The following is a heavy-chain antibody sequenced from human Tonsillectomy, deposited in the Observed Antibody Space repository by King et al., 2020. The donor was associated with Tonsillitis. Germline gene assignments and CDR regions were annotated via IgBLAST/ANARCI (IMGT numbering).Heavy chain of an antibody. CDR1: GFTFSSYV. CDR2: ISDSGGIT. V-gene: IGHV3-23*04. CDR3: AKARRKITFGGIIGPDY. Sequence: VQLVESGGGLVQPGGSLRLSCAASGFTFSSYVMTWVRQAPGKGLEWVSGISDSGGITYYADSVKGRFTISRENSKSMLYLQLNSLRAEDTAVYYCAKARRKITFGGIIGPDYWGQGTLVTVSS. J-gene: IGHJ4*02. D-gene: IGHD3-16*02.